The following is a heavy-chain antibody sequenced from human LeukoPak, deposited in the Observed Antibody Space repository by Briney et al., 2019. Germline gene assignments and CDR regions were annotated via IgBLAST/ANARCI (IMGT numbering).Heavy chain of an antibody. CDR1: GYTFTSYD. V-gene: IGHV1-8*03. D-gene: IGHD3-9*01. Sequence: ASVKVSCKASGYTFTSYDINWVRQATGQGLEWMGWMNPNSGNTGYAQKFQGRVTITRNTSISTAYMELSSLRSEDTAVYYCARDGRRFFDWLLQGGSFDYWGQGTLVTVSS. CDR2: MNPNSGNT. CDR3: ARDGRRFFDWLLQGGSFDY. J-gene: IGHJ4*02.